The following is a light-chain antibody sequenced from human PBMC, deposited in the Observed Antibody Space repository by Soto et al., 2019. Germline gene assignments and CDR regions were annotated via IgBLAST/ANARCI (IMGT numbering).Light chain of an antibody. CDR2: EVS. Sequence: QYALTQPASVSGSPGQSITISCTGTSSDVGGYNYVSWYQQHPGKAPKLMIYEVSNRPSGVSNRFSGSKSGNTACLTISGLQAEDEADYYCSSYTSSSPYVFGTGTKLTVL. CDR1: SSDVGGYNY. J-gene: IGLJ1*01. V-gene: IGLV2-14*01. CDR3: SSYTSSSPYV.